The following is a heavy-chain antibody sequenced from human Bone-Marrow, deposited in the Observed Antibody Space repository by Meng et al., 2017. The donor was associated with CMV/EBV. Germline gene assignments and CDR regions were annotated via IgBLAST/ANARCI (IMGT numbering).Heavy chain of an antibody. V-gene: IGHV3-48*03. Sequence: GESLKISCAASGFTFSRFVMNWVRQAPGKGLEWVSYISSSGSTIYYADSVKGRFTISRDNAKNSLYLQMNSLRAEDTAVYYCAREYCSSTSCRNYYYYGMDVWGQGTTVTVSS. D-gene: IGHD2-2*01. CDR2: ISSSGSTI. J-gene: IGHJ6*02. CDR3: AREYCSSTSCRNYYYYGMDV. CDR1: GFTFSRFV.